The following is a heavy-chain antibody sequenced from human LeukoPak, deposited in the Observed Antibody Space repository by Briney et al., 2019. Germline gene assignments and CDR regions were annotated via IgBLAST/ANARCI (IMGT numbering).Heavy chain of an antibody. CDR2: IYYSRST. Sequence: PSETLSLTCTVSGGSISSSSYYWGWIRQPPGKGLEWIGSIYYSRSTYYNPSLKSRVTISVDTSKNQFSLKLSSVTAADTAVYYCARETYSSSSPTGHDAFDIWGQGTMVTVSS. D-gene: IGHD6-6*01. J-gene: IGHJ3*02. CDR3: ARETYSSSSPTGHDAFDI. V-gene: IGHV4-39*07. CDR1: GGSISSSSYY.